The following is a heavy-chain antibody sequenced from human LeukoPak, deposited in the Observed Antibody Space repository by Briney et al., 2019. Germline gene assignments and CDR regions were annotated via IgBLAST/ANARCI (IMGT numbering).Heavy chain of an antibody. CDR3: ARAFYGSPGAFDI. CDR1: GGSLSVYY. D-gene: IGHD2-15*01. CDR2: INHSGST. Sequence: SETLSLTCAVYGGSLSVYYWSWVRQPPGKGLEWIGEINHSGSTNYNPSLKSRVTISVDTSENQFSLKLTSVTAADTAVYYCARAFYGSPGAFDIWGQGTMVTVSS. J-gene: IGHJ3*02. V-gene: IGHV4-34*01.